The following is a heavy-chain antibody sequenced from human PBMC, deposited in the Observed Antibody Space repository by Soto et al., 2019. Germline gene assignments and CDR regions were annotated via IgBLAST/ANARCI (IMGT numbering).Heavy chain of an antibody. CDR3: ARDREQQLEVYYYYGMDV. D-gene: IGHD6-13*01. CDR1: GYTFTSYA. J-gene: IGHJ6*02. V-gene: IGHV3-30-3*01. CDR2: ISYDGSNK. Sequence: SCKASGYTFTSYAMHWVRQAPGKGLEWVAVISYDGSNKYYADSVKGRFTISRDNSKNTLYLQMNSLRAEDTAVYYCARDREQQLEVYYYYGMDVWGQGTTVTVS.